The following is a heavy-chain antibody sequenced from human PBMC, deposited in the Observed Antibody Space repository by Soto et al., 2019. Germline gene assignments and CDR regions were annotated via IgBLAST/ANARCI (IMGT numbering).Heavy chain of an antibody. CDR3: ARRLYGDYDY. CDR2: ISTYNGNT. J-gene: IGHJ4*02. D-gene: IGHD4-17*01. CDR1: GYSFTTSG. Sequence: QAQLVQSGAEVKEPGASVKVSCKASGYSFTTSGITWVRQAPGQGLEWMGWISTYNGNTNYAQKLPDRVTLTTDKSTSTAYMELRRLRSDDTAVYYCARRLYGDYDYWGQGTLVTVSS. V-gene: IGHV1-18*01.